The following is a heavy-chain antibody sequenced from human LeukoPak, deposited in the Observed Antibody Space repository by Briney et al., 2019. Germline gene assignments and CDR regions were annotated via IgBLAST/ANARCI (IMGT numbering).Heavy chain of an antibody. D-gene: IGHD4-23*01. CDR1: GGSISGYY. Sequence: SETLSLTCAVYGGSISGYYWSWIRQPPGKGLEWIGEINHSGSTNYNPSLKSRVTISIDTSKNQFSLKLSSVTAADTAVYYCAKGDYGGNPIYYWGRGTLVTVSS. V-gene: IGHV4-34*01. CDR3: AKGDYGGNPIYY. J-gene: IGHJ4*02. CDR2: INHSGST.